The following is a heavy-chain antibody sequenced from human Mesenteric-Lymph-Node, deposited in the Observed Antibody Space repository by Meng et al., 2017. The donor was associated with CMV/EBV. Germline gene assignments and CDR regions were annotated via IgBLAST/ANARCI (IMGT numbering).Heavy chain of an antibody. CDR3: TTGSVAGTFPRY. CDR2: IKSKTDGGTT. D-gene: IGHD6-19*01. Sequence: DYGFNVSNAWMSSVRQAPGEGLEWVDRIKSKTDGGTTDYAAPVKGRFTISRDDSKNTLYLQMNSLKTEDTAVYYCTTGSVAGTFPRYWGQGTLVTVSS. J-gene: IGHJ4*02. V-gene: IGHV3-15*01. CDR1: GFNVSNAW.